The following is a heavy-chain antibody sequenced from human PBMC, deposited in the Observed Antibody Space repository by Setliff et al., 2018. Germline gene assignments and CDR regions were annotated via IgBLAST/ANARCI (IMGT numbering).Heavy chain of an antibody. CDR1: GSTFTSYA. D-gene: IGHD3-9*01. Sequence: ASVKVSCKASGSTFTSYALHWLRQAPGQRLEWMAYINGGNGNTHYSQKFRGRVTVTRDTSASTVFMELSTLSSEDTAVYYCARDVYDILTGYSYWYFDLWGRGTLVTVSS. CDR2: INGGNGNT. CDR3: ARDVYDILTGYSYWYFDL. J-gene: IGHJ2*01. V-gene: IGHV1-3*01.